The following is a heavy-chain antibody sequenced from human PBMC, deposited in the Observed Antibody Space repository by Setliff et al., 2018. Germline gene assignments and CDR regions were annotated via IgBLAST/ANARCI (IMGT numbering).Heavy chain of an antibody. CDR2: INHSGST. Sequence: LTCAVSGASFSDYYWTWIRQSPGKGLEWIGEINHSGSTNYNPSLKSRVTISLDTSKNQFSLRLSSVTAADTAVYYCARETTMTYYLYYMDVWGKGTTVTVAS. J-gene: IGHJ6*03. CDR3: ARETTMTYYLYYMDV. D-gene: IGHD4-17*01. CDR1: GASFSDYY. V-gene: IGHV4-34*01.